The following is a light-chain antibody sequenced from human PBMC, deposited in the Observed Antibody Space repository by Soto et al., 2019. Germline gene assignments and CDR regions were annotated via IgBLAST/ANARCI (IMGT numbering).Light chain of an antibody. CDR3: QTWGTDNWI. J-gene: IGLJ2*01. CDR2: VNSDGSH. Sequence: QAVLTQSPSASASLGASVRLTCTLSSGRSSFAIAWHQQEPEKGPRFLMKVNSDGSHSKGDGISDRFSGSSSGAERYLTISSLQSEDEADYYCQTWGTDNWIFGGGTKLTVL. V-gene: IGLV4-69*01. CDR1: SGRSSFA.